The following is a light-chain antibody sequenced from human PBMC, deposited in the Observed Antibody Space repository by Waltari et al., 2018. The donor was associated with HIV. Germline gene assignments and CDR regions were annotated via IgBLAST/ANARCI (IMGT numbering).Light chain of an antibody. J-gene: IGLJ2*01. CDR3: CSYADTYFVL. Sequence: QSALTQPPSVSGSPGQSVTISCTGTSSDVGAYKYVSWYHHHPHKAPKLLIYDVNKRPSGVPDRFSGSKSGNTASLTISGLQAEDEADYYCCSYADTYFVLFGGRTKLTVL. V-gene: IGLV2-11*02. CDR2: DVN. CDR1: SSDVGAYKY.